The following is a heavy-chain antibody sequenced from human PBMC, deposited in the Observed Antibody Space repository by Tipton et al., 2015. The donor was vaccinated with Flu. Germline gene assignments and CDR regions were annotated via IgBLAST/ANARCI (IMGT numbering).Heavy chain of an antibody. CDR3: ARRDYSNYVSDPKSWFDP. Sequence: GLVKPSETLSLTCSVSGDSIASPYYWAWIRQPPGKGLEWIANIHKSGSSYYNPSLRSRVTISIDRSKNQLSLRVSPVTAADTAVYFCARRDYSNYVSDPKSWFDPWGRGLLVTVSS. CDR2: IHKSGSS. D-gene: IGHD4-11*01. V-gene: IGHV4-38-2*01. CDR1: GDSIASPYY. J-gene: IGHJ5*02.